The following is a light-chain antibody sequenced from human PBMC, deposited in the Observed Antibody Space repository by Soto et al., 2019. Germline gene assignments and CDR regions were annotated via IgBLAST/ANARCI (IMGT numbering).Light chain of an antibody. CDR1: SSNIGNNY. V-gene: IGLV1-51*01. Sequence: QSVLTQPPSVSAAPGQKFTISCSGSSSNIGNNYVSWYQQLPGTAPKLLIYDNNKRPSGIPDRFSGSKSGTSATLGITGLQTGDEADYYCGTWDSSLSASYVFGTGTKLTVL. CDR2: DNN. CDR3: GTWDSSLSASYV. J-gene: IGLJ1*01.